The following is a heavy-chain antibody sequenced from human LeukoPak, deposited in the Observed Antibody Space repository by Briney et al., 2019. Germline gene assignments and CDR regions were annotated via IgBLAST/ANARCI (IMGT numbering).Heavy chain of an antibody. CDR2: IIPIFGTA. Sequence: ASVKVSCKASGGTFSSYAISWVRQAPGQGLEWMGGIIPIFGTANYAQKFQGRVTITRDESTSTAYMELSSLRSEDTAVYYCGFTVGVVPAALDYWGQGTLVTVSS. D-gene: IGHD2-2*01. J-gene: IGHJ4*02. CDR1: GGTFSSYA. CDR3: GFTVGVVPAALDY. V-gene: IGHV1-69*05.